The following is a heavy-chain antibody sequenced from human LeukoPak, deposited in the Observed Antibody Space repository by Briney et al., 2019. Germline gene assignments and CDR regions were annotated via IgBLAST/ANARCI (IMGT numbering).Heavy chain of an antibody. CDR2: ISYDGSNK. CDR1: GFTFSSYG. CDR3: AKGRGYSYGSGFDY. J-gene: IGHJ4*02. Sequence: GRSLRLSCAASGFTFSSYGMHWVRQAPGKGLEWVAVISYDGSNKYYADSVKGRFTISRDNSKSTLYLQMNSLRAEDTAVYYCAKGRGYSYGSGFDYWGQGTLVTVSS. D-gene: IGHD5-18*01. V-gene: IGHV3-30*18.